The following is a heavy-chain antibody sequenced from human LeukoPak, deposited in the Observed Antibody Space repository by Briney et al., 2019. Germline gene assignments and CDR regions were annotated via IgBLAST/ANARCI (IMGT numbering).Heavy chain of an antibody. CDR1: GDTFSNYA. V-gene: IGHV1-69*04. CDR2: IIPIVGIT. Sequence: GASVKVSCKASGDTFSNYAFNWVRQAPGQGLEWMGRIIPIVGITNYTQKFQGRVTITADKSTGTAYMELSSLTSEDTAVYYCASRYCSGSSCYLSSFDYWGQGTLVTVSS. D-gene: IGHD2-15*01. J-gene: IGHJ4*02. CDR3: ASRYCSGSSCYLSSFDY.